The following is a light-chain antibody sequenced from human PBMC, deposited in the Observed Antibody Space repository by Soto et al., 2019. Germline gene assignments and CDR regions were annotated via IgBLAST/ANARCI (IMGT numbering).Light chain of an antibody. Sequence: DIQMPQSPSTLSASGGDRVTITCRASQGISGWLAWYQQKAGKAPRLLIFDASSLMSGVPSRFSGSGYGTEFTLTINRLQPDDSATYYCQQYDSFSVWTFGQGTKVEIK. CDR3: QQYDSFSVWT. V-gene: IGKV1-5*01. J-gene: IGKJ1*01. CDR2: DAS. CDR1: QGISGW.